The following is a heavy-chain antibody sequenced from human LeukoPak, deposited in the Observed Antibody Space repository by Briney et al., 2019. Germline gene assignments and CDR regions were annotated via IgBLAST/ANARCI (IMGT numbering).Heavy chain of an antibody. J-gene: IGHJ4*02. CDR3: GTGPGVTEASSGYFDY. CDR1: GFTFSSYY. CDR2: IYSDGRT. D-gene: IGHD3-22*01. Sequence: GGSLRLSCAASGFTFSSYYMSWVRQAPGKGLEWVADIYSDGRTYYSDSFKGRLTISTDKSENKLYLLINSLIAEDTAVYYCGTGPGVTEASSGYFDYWGQGTLVTVSS. V-gene: IGHV3-53*01.